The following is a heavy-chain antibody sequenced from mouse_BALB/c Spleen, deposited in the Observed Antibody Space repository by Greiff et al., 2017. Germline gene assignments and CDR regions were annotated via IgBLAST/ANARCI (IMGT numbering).Heavy chain of an antibody. J-gene: IGHJ4*01. CDR3: ARGYYGSSYEKGYYYAMDY. V-gene: IGHV14-1*02. Sequence: EVQLQQSGAELVRPGALVKLSCKASGFNIKDYYMHWVKQRPEQGLEWIGWIDPENGNTIYDPKFQGKASITADTSSNTAYLQLSSLTSEDTAVYYCARGYYGSSYEKGYYYAMDYWGQGTSVTVSS. CDR2: IDPENGNT. D-gene: IGHD1-1*01. CDR1: GFNIKDYY.